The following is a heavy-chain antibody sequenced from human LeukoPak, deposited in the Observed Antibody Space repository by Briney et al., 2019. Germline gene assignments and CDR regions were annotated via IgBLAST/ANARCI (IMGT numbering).Heavy chain of an antibody. CDR2: TYYRSTWYN. V-gene: IGHV6-1*01. CDR1: GDSVSSNSVT. Sequence: SQTLSLTCAISGDSVSSNSVTWNWIRQCPSRGLEWLGRTYYRSTWYNDYAVSVRGRITVNPDTSKNQFSLHLNSLTPEDTAVYYCARRLTQYDCFDPWGQGILVTVSS. D-gene: IGHD2-2*01. CDR3: ARRLTQYDCFDP. J-gene: IGHJ5*02.